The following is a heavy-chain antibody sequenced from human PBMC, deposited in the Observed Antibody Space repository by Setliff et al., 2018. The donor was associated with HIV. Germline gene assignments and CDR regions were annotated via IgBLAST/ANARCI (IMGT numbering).Heavy chain of an antibody. V-gene: IGHV3-30*04. D-gene: IGHD3-22*01. CDR3: ARDLSYDYDRSSDTFDY. Sequence: GSLRLSCAASGFTFTTYAMHWVRQAPGKGLEWVAVISIYDGSEKYYADSVKGRFTISRDNSKNSLYLQMNSLRAEDTAVYYCARDLSYDYDRSSDTFDYWGQGTLVTVSS. CDR1: GFTFTTYA. J-gene: IGHJ4*02. CDR2: ISIYDGSEK.